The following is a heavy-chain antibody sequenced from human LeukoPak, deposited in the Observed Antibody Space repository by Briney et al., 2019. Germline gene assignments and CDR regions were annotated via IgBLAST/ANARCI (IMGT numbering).Heavy chain of an antibody. V-gene: IGHV4-39*07. CDR3: ARDRTAAAAPVVDP. CDR2: IYYSGST. CDR1: GGSISSTSHY. J-gene: IGHJ5*02. D-gene: IGHD6-13*01. Sequence: SETLSLTCTVSGGSISSTSHYWGWIRQPPGKGLEWIGSIYYSGSTYYNPSLKSRVTISVDTSKNQFSLKLSSVTAADTAVYYCARDRTAAAAPVVDPWGQGTLVTVSS.